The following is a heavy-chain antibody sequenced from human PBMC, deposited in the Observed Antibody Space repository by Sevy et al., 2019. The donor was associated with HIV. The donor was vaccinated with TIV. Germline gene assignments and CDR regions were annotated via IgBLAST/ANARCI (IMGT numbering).Heavy chain of an antibody. J-gene: IGHJ1*01. Sequence: GESLKISCAASGFTFSNAWMSWVRQAPGKGLEWVGRIKSKTDGGTTDYAAPVKGRFTISRDDSKNTLYLQMNSLKTEDTAVYYCTTGIVGAVSAEYFQHWGQGTLVTVSS. CDR1: GFTFSNAW. CDR2: IKSKTDGGTT. V-gene: IGHV3-15*01. CDR3: TTGIVGAVSAEYFQH. D-gene: IGHD1-26*01.